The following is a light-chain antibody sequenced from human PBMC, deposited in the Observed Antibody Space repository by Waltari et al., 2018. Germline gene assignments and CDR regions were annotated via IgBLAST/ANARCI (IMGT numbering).Light chain of an antibody. Sequence: DIRLTQSPASLSASVGDNVTITCRASQNIDQYVTWYQQKPRTAPKLLLSAASFLKAGVPSPFSGTGSPSGTEFTLAIAGLQPEDFATYHCQQTFTSQYTFGRGT. CDR1: QNIDQY. CDR3: QQTFTSQYT. CDR2: AAS. J-gene: IGKJ2*01. V-gene: IGKV1-39*01.